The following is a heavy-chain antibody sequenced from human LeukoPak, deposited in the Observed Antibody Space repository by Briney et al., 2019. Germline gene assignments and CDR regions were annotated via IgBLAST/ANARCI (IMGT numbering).Heavy chain of an antibody. D-gene: IGHD3-10*01. V-gene: IGHV4-34*01. CDR2: INHSGST. CDR1: GGSFSGYY. Sequence: SETLSLTCAVYGGSFSGYYWSWIRQPPGKGLEWIGEINHSGSTNYNPSLKSRVTISVDTSKNQFSLKLSSVTAADTAVYYCAGGPTMFRGVFPELSCGYFGYWGQGTLVPGS. CDR3: AGGPTMFRGVFPELSCGYFGY. J-gene: IGHJ4*02.